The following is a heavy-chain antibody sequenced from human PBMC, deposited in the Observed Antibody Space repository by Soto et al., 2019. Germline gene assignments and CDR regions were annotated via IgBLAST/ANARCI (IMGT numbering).Heavy chain of an antibody. CDR3: AKVTGWYRGATYYFDY. CDR1: GFTFSSYA. V-gene: IGHV3-23*01. D-gene: IGHD1-26*01. J-gene: IGHJ4*02. Sequence: GGSLRLSCAASGFTFSSYAMSWVRQAPGKGLEWVSAISGSGGSTYYADSVKGRFTISRDNSKNTLYLQMNSLRAEDTAVYYCAKVTGWYRGATYYFDYWGQGTLVTVSS. CDR2: ISGSGGST.